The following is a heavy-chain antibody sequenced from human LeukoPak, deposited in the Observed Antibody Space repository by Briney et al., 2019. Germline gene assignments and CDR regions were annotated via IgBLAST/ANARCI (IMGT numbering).Heavy chain of an antibody. CDR1: GYRFTSYW. V-gene: IGHV5-51*01. D-gene: IGHD3/OR15-3a*01. CDR3: ARRRTGYYSNCFDP. J-gene: IGHJ5*02. Sequence: GAPLKVSLKGSGYRFTSYWIGWVRPMPGKGVEWMGIIYPGDSDNRYSPSFQGQVTISADKSISTAYLQWSSLKASDTAMYYCARRRTGYYSNCFDPWGQGTLVTVSS. CDR2: IYPGDSDN.